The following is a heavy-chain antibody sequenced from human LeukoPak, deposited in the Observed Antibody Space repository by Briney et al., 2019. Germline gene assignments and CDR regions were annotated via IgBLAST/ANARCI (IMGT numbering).Heavy chain of an antibody. V-gene: IGHV3-30*04. CDR1: GFTFSSYA. CDR3: ARDWGGYGDYSDY. CDR2: ISYDGSIK. J-gene: IGHJ4*02. Sequence: GRSLRLSCAASGFTFSSYAMHWVRQAPGKGLEWVAVISYDGSIKYYANSVKGRFTISRDNSKNTLYLQMNSLRAEDTAVYYCARDWGGYGDYSDYWGQGTLVTVSS. D-gene: IGHD4-17*01.